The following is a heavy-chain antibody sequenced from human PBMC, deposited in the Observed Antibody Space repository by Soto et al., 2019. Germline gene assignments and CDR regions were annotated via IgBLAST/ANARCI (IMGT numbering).Heavy chain of an antibody. CDR2: IIPIFGTA. V-gene: IGHV1-69*13. CDR1: GGTFSSYA. J-gene: IGHJ4*02. CDR3: ASKPDYYGSGSYYNLWRFDY. D-gene: IGHD3-10*01. Sequence: ASVKVSCKASGGTFSSYAISWVRQAPGQGLEWMGGIIPIFGTANYAQKFQGRVTITADESTSTAYMELSSLRSEDTAVYYCASKPDYYGSGSYYNLWRFDYWGQGTLVTVSS.